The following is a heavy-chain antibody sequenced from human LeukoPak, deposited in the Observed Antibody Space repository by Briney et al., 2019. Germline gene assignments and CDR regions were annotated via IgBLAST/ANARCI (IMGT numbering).Heavy chain of an antibody. CDR1: GGSISSGGYY. D-gene: IGHD3-10*01. J-gene: IGHJ4*02. Sequence: SETLSLTCTVSGGSISSGGYYWSWIRQHPGKGLEWIGYIYYSGSTYYNPSLKSRVTISVDTSKTQFSLKLSSVTAADTAVYYCARDAYGGLDYWGQGTLVTVSS. CDR2: IYYSGST. CDR3: ARDAYGGLDY. V-gene: IGHV4-31*03.